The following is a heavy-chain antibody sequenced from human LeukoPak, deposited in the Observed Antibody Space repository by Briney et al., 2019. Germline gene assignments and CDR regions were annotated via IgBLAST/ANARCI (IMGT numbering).Heavy chain of an antibody. CDR2: ISYDEINK. CDR1: GFTFSFYA. J-gene: IGHJ5*02. Sequence: GGSLRLSCVASGFTFSFYAVHWVRQAPGRGLDWVAVISYDEINKYYADSVKGRFTISRDNSKNTVYLEMNTLRAEDTAVYYCAKDRGMRQVWNWFDACGQGTLVTVSS. D-gene: IGHD1-1*01. V-gene: IGHV3-30*04. CDR3: AKDRGMRQVWNWFDA.